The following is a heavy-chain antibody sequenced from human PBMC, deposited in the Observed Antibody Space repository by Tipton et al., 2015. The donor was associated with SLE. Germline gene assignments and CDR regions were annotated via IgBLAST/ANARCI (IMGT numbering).Heavy chain of an antibody. V-gene: IGHV4-31*03. Sequence: TLSLTCTVSGGSISSGGYYWTWIRQLPGKGLEWIGYIYYSGNTYYNPSLGSRLTISVDTSKDQFSLRLTSVTAADTAVYYCARQYLPGSGPSFDSWGQGTLVTVSS. CDR1: GGSISSGGYY. D-gene: IGHD2/OR15-2a*01. CDR2: IYYSGNT. J-gene: IGHJ4*02. CDR3: ARQYLPGSGPSFDS.